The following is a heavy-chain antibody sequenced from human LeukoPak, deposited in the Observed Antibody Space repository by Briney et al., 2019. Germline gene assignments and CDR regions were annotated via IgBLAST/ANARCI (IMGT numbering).Heavy chain of an antibody. D-gene: IGHD2-2*01. CDR1: GYTFTGYY. CDR3: ARANPLYCSSTTCLFDY. J-gene: IGHJ4*01. V-gene: IGHV1-2*02. CDR2: INPNSGDT. Sequence: GASVKVSCKASGYTFTGYYMHWVRQAPGQGFEWMGWINPNSGDTNYAQKFQVRVTMTRDTSISTAHMELSRLRSDDTAVYYCARANPLYCSSTTCLFDYWGQGTLVTVSS.